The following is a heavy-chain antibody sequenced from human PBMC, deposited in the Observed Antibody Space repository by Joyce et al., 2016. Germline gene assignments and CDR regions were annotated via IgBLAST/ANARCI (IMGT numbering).Heavy chain of an antibody. CDR3: ARVGCTGGSCYEYWYFDL. Sequence: EVQLVESGGGLVQPGGSLRLSCAASGFTFSSYSMNWVRQAPGNGLEWVSYISSSSTIYYADSVKGRFTISRDNAKNSLYLQMNSLRAEDTAVYYCARVGCTGGSCYEYWYFDLWGRGTLVTVSS. D-gene: IGHD2-15*01. CDR2: ISSSSTI. V-gene: IGHV3-48*01. J-gene: IGHJ2*01. CDR1: GFTFSSYS.